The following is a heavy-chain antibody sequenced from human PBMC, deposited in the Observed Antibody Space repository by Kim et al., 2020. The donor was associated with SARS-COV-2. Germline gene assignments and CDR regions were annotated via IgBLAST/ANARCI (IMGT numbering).Heavy chain of an antibody. V-gene: IGHV4-4*02. Sequence: SLKSRVTISVDKSKNQFSLKLSSVTAADTAVYYCARANTLAAAGRKDFDYWGQGTLVTVSS. J-gene: IGHJ4*02. CDR3: ARANTLAAAGRKDFDY. D-gene: IGHD6-13*01.